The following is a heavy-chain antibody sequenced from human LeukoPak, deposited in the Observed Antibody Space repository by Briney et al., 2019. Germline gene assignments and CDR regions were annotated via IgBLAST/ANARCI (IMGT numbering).Heavy chain of an antibody. CDR3: AKVGFGELLPDY. V-gene: IGHV3-30*18. CDR2: ISYDGSNK. CDR1: GFTFSGYG. J-gene: IGHJ4*02. Sequence: GGSLRLSCAASGFTFSGYGMHWVRQAPGKGLEWVAVISYDGSNKYYADSVKGRFTISRDNSKNTLYLQMNSLRAEDTAVYYCAKVGFGELLPDYWGQGTLVTVSS. D-gene: IGHD3-10*01.